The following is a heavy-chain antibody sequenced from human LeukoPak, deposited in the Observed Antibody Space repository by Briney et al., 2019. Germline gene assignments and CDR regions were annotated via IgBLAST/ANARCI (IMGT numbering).Heavy chain of an antibody. J-gene: IGHJ6*02. Sequence: PSETLSLTCAVSGGSISSSNWWSWVRQPPGKGLEWIGEIYHSGSTNYNPSLKSRVTISVDTSKNQFSLKLSSVTAADTAVYYCATAAAGTGDYYYGMDVWGQGTTVTVSS. CDR3: ATAAAGTGDYYYGMDV. CDR2: IYHSGST. CDR1: GGSISSSNW. V-gene: IGHV4-4*02. D-gene: IGHD6-13*01.